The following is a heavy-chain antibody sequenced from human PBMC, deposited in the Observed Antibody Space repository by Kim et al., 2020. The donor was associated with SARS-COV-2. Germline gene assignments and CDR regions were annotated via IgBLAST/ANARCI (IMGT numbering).Heavy chain of an antibody. CDR1: GFTFSSYG. V-gene: IGHV3-33*01. Sequence: GGSLRLSCAASGFTFSSYGIHWVRQVPGKGLEWVAVIWHDGSKKYYADSVKGRFTISRDNSNNTLYLQMNSLRAEDTAVYYCARDMTVFGDYGMDVWGQGTTVTVSS. CDR2: IWHDGSKK. J-gene: IGHJ6*02. D-gene: IGHD3-3*01. CDR3: ARDMTVFGDYGMDV.